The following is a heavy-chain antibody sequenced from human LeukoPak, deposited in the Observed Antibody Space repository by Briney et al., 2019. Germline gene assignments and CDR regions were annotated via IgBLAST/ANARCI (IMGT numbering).Heavy chain of an antibody. V-gene: IGHV3-21*01. Sequence: GGSLRLSCAASGFTFSSYSMNWIRQAPGKGLEWVSSISSSTRYIYYADSVKGRFTISKDNAKNSLYLQMNSLRAEDTAVYYCARAGGSTVSHSDYWGQGTLVTVSS. D-gene: IGHD4-17*01. CDR2: ISSSTRYI. CDR1: GFTFSSYS. J-gene: IGHJ4*02. CDR3: ARAGGSTVSHSDY.